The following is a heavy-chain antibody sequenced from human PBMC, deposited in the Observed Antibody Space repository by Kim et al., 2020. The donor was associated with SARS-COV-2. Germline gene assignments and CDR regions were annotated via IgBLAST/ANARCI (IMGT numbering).Heavy chain of an antibody. V-gene: IGHV4-31*03. J-gene: IGHJ6*02. D-gene: IGHD6-13*01. CDR2: IYYSGST. Sequence: SETLSLTCTVSGGSISSGGYYWSWIRQHPGKGLEWIGYIYYSGSTYYNPSLKSRVTISVDTSKNQFSLKLRSVNAADTSVYYCARGAEISNRWYGGVYYYGMDVWGQGTTVTVSS. CDR3: ARGAEISNRWYGGVYYYGMDV. CDR1: GGSISSGGYY.